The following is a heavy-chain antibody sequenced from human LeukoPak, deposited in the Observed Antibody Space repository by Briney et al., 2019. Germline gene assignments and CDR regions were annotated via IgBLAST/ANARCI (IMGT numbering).Heavy chain of an antibody. Sequence: GGSLRLSCAASGFTFSSYSMNWVRQAPGKGLEWVSSISSSSSYIYYADSVKGRFTISRDNAKNSLYLQMNSLRAEDMAVYYCARYYGSSGYYDAFDIWGQGTMVTVPS. CDR2: ISSSSSYI. V-gene: IGHV3-21*01. D-gene: IGHD3-22*01. CDR3: ARYYGSSGYYDAFDI. J-gene: IGHJ3*02. CDR1: GFTFSSYS.